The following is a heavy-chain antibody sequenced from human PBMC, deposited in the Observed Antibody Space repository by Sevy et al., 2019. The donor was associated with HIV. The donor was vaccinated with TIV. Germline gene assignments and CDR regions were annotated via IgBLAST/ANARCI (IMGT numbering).Heavy chain of an antibody. CDR1: GGSISSGNYY. D-gene: IGHD3-10*01. V-gene: IGHV4-61*02. CDR2: IYTSGST. CDR3: ARESPYGSGSLFDV. Sequence: SETLSLTCTVSGGSISSGNYYWTWIRQPAGKGLEWIGRIYTSGSTNYHPSLKSRVTISVDTSKNHFSLKLSSVTAADTAVYYCARESPYGSGSLFDVWGKGTTVTVSS. J-gene: IGHJ6*04.